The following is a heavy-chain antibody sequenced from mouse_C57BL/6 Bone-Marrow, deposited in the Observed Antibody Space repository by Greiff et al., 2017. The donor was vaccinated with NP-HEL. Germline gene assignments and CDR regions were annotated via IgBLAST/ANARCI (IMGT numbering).Heavy chain of an antibody. V-gene: IGHV1-82*01. J-gene: IGHJ1*03. Sequence: QVQLKQSGPELVKPGASVKISCKASGYAFSSSWMNWVKQRPGKGLEWIGRIYPGDGDTNYNGKFKGKATLTAAKSSSTAYMQLSSLTSEDSAVDVGARYGYDGYWYFDVWGTGTTVTVSS. CDR1: GYAFSSSW. CDR3: ARYGYDGYWYFDV. CDR2: IYPGDGDT. D-gene: IGHD2-2*01.